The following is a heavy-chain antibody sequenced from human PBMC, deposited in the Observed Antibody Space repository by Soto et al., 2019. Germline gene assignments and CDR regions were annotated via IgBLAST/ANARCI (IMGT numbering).Heavy chain of an antibody. Sequence: SQTLSLTCVISGDSVSSNSAAWNWIRQSPSRGLEWLGRTYYRSKWYNDYAVSVKSRITINPDTSKNQFSLQLNSVTPEDTAVYYCSIGPGEQWLPRDYYFDYWGQGTLVTVSS. V-gene: IGHV6-1*01. CDR3: SIGPGEQWLPRDYYFDY. CDR2: TYYRSKWYN. CDR1: GDSVSSNSAA. J-gene: IGHJ4*02. D-gene: IGHD6-19*01.